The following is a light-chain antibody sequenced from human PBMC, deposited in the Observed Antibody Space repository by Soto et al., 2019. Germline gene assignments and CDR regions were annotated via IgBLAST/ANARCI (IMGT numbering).Light chain of an antibody. CDR1: SSDIGGYNF. J-gene: IGLJ3*02. Sequence: QPVLTQPASVSGSPGQSITIPCTGTSSDIGGYNFVSWYQQHPGRAPTLVIYKVSDRPSGVSSRFSASKSGNTASLTISGLQAEDEADYYCSSYSTTTSPQWVFGGGTKLTVL. CDR3: SSYSTTTSPQWV. CDR2: KVS. V-gene: IGLV2-14*01.